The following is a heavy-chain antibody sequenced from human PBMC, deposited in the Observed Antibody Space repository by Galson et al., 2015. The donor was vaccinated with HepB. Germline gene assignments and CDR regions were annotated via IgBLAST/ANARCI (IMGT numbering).Heavy chain of an antibody. Sequence: SLRLSCAASGFTLSSFEMSWVRQAPGRGLEWVSYISYSGSAIYYAESVKGRFTISRDSAKNSLYLQMNSLRAEDTAVYYCARAAMTVVVRGLNAFDIWGQGTVVTVSS. D-gene: IGHD3-22*01. V-gene: IGHV3-48*03. CDR1: GFTLSSFE. CDR2: ISYSGSAI. J-gene: IGHJ3*02. CDR3: ARAAMTVVVRGLNAFDI.